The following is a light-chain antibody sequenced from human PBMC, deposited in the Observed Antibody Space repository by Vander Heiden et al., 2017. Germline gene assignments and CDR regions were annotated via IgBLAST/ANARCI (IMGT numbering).Light chain of an antibody. CDR1: SSNIGSYF. CDR2: SHN. V-gene: IGLV1-44*01. CDR3: AAWDDSLNGYV. J-gene: IGLJ1*01. Sequence: QSVLTQPPSASGTPGQRVTISCSGSSSNIGSYFVTWYQQLPGTAPRLLIYSHNQRPSGVPDRFSGSKSATSASLAISGLHAEDEAHYFCAAWDDSLNGYVFGTGTKVTVL.